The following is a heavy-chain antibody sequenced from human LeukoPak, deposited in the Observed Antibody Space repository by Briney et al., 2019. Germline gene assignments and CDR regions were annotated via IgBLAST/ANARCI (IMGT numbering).Heavy chain of an antibody. V-gene: IGHV3-23*01. CDR2: ISGSGGST. Sequence: GGSLRLSCAASGFTFSSYAMSWVRQAPGKGLEWVSAISGSGGSTYYADSVKGRFTISRDNSKNTLYLQMNTLRVEDMAVYYCAKDVRGPGGYTYKPPYSWGQGTLVTVSS. CDR3: AKDVRGPGGYTYKPPYS. CDR1: GFTFSSYA. D-gene: IGHD5-18*01. J-gene: IGHJ4*02.